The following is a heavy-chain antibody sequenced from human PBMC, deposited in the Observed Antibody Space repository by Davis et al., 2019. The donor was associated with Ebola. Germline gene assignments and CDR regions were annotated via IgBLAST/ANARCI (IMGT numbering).Heavy chain of an antibody. CDR1: GFTFSSYG. V-gene: IGHV3-33*08. D-gene: IGHD6-6*01. CDR3: ARGRVAARHFDY. J-gene: IGHJ4*02. CDR2: IWYDGSNK. Sequence: GESLKISCAASGFTFSSYGMHWVRQAPGKGLEWVAVIWYDGSNKYYADSVKGRFTISRDNAKNTLYLQMNSLRAEDTAVYYCARGRVAARHFDYWGQGTLVTVSS.